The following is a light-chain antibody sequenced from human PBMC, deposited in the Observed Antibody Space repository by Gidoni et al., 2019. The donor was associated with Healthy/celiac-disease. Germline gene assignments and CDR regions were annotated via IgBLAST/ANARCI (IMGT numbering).Light chain of an antibody. V-gene: IGKV4-1*01. Sequence: DIAMTQSPDSLAVSLGERATINCKSSQSVLYSSNNKNYLAWYPQKPGQPPKLLIYWASTRESGVPDRFSGSGSGTDFTLTISSLQAEDVAVYYCQQYYSTPYTFGQGTKLEIK. CDR1: QSVLYSSNNKNY. J-gene: IGKJ2*01. CDR3: QQYYSTPYT. CDR2: WAS.